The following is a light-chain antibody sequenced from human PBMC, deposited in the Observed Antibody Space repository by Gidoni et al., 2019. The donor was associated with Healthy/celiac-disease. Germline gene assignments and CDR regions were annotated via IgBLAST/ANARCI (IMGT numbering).Light chain of an antibody. Sequence: QPVLTHLPSAPGPPGQRVTISCTGSSSTIGAGYDVHWYQQLPGTAPKLLIYGNSNRPSGVPDRFSGSKSGTSASLAITGLQAEDEADYYCQSYDSSLSGWVFGGGTKLTVL. CDR1: SSTIGAGYD. J-gene: IGLJ3*02. CDR2: GNS. V-gene: IGLV1-40*01. CDR3: QSYDSSLSGWV.